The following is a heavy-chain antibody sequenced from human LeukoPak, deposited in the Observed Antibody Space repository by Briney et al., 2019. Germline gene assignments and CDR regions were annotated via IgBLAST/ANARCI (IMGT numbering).Heavy chain of an antibody. CDR1: GLTLSCCA. CDR3: ARDASGWSRDV. J-gene: IGHJ6*02. Sequence: GGPLTLFCAPSGLTLSCCAMSWLRQARGEALVCVSSITDSGTYIYYAESVKGGFTSSRDNAKNSLYLQMNSLRAEETAVYYCARDASGWSRDVWGQGTTVTVSS. V-gene: IGHV3-21*01. D-gene: IGHD6-19*01. CDR2: ITDSGTYI.